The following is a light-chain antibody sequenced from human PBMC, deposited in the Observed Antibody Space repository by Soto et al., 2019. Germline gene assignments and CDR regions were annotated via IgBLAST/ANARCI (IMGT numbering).Light chain of an antibody. CDR2: DAS. Sequence: EIVLTQSPATLSLSPGERATLSCRASQSVSSSLAWYQQRPGQPPRLLVYDASNRATGIPARLSGSGSGTYFTLTISGLGTEDVAIYYCQQRGDRPGTFGQGTKVVI. CDR1: QSVSSS. V-gene: IGKV3-11*01. CDR3: QQRGDRPGT. J-gene: IGKJ1*01.